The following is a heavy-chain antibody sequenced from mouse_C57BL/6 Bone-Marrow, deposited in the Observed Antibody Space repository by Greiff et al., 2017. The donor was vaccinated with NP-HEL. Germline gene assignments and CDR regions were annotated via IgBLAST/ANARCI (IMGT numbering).Heavy chain of an antibody. V-gene: IGHV1-4*01. CDR2: INPSSGYT. CDR1: GYTFTSYT. D-gene: IGHD2-3*01. J-gene: IGHJ2*01. CDR3: ARGDDGYFQDY. Sequence: VQLQQSGAELARPGASVKMSCKASGYTFTSYTMHWVKQRPGQGLEWIGYINPSSGYTKYNQKFKDKATLTADKSSSTAYMQLSSLTSEDSAVXYCARGDDGYFQDYWGQGTTLTVSS.